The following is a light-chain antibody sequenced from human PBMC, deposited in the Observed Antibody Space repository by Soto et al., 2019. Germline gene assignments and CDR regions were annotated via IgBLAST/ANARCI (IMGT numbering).Light chain of an antibody. CDR2: EGS. V-gene: IGLV2-23*01. CDR3: CSYAGSS. CDR1: SSDVGSYNL. Sequence: QSALTQPASVSGSPGQSITISCTGTSSDVGSYNLVSWYQQHPGKAPKLMIYEGSKRPAGVSNRFSGSKSGNTASLTISGLQAEDGADYYCCSYAGSSFGGGTQLTVL. J-gene: IGLJ2*01.